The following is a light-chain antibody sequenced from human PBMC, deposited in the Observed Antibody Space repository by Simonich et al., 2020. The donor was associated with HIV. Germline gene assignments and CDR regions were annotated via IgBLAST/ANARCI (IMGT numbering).Light chain of an antibody. CDR2: GAS. V-gene: IGKV3-15*01. Sequence: EIVMTQSPATLSVSPGERATLSCRVSQSVSINLAWYQQKPGQAPRLLIYGASNRAPGIPARFSGSWSGSQFTLTISSMQSGDFAVYYCQQYNNWPSPFTFGPGTKVDIK. CDR1: QSVSIN. J-gene: IGKJ3*01. CDR3: QQYNNWPSPFT.